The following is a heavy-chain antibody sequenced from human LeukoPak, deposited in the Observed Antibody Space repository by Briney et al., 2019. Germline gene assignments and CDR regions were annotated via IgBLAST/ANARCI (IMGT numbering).Heavy chain of an antibody. D-gene: IGHD3-22*01. CDR1: GGSISSSSYY. V-gene: IGHV4-39*07. CDR2: IYYSGST. J-gene: IGHJ4*02. CDR3: ASFYYDSSGYSDN. Sequence: SETLSLTCTVSGGSISSSSYYWGWIRQPPGKGLEWIGSIYYSGSTYYNPSLKSRVTISVDTSKNQFSLKLSSVTAADTAVYYCASFYYDSSGYSDNWGQGTLVTVSS.